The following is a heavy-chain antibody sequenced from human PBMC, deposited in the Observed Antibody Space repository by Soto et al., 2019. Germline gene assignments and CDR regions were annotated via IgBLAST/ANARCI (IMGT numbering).Heavy chain of an antibody. V-gene: IGHV4-34*01. D-gene: IGHD6-19*01. J-gene: IGHJ4*02. CDR3: ARVGRGIAVAGTFDY. CDR1: GGSFSGYY. Sequence: KPSETLSLTCAVYGGSFSGYYWSWIRQPPGKGLEWIGEINHSGSTNYNPSLKSRVTISVDTSKNQFSLKLSSVTAADTAVYYCARVGRGIAVAGTFDYWGQGTLVTVSS. CDR2: INHSGST.